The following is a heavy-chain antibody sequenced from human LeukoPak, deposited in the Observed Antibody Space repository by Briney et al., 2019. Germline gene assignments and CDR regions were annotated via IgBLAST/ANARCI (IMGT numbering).Heavy chain of an antibody. CDR1: GGTFSSYS. CDR3: ARGRSGYHNWFDP. V-gene: IGHV1-69*05. D-gene: IGHD3-3*01. J-gene: IGHJ5*02. CDR2: IIPIFGTA. Sequence: SVKVSCKASGGTFSSYSISWVRQAPGQGLEWMGRIIPIFGTANYAQKFQGRVTITTDESTSTAYMELSSLRSEDTAVYYCARGRSGYHNWFDPWGQGTLVTVSS.